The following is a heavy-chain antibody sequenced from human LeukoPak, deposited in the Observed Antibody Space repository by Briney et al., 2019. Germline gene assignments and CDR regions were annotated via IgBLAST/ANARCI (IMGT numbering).Heavy chain of an antibody. CDR3: AREVGSYYLSPIDY. CDR1: GYTFTGYY. D-gene: IGHD1-26*01. J-gene: IGHJ4*02. V-gene: IGHV1-2*02. CDR2: INPNSGGT. Sequence: ASVKVSCKASGYTFTGYYMHWVRQAPGQGLEWMGWINPNSGGTNYAQKFQGRVTMTRDTSISTAYMELSRLGSDDTAVYYCAREVGSYYLSPIDYWGQGTLVTVSS.